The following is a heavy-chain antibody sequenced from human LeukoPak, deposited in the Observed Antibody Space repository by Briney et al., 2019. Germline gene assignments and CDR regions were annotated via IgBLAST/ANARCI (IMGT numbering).Heavy chain of an antibody. D-gene: IGHD2-15*01. J-gene: IGHJ4*02. V-gene: IGHV4-38-2*02. CDR1: GYSISSGYY. Sequence: PSETLSLTCTVSGYSISSGYYWGWIRQPPGKGLEWIGSIYHSGSTYYNPSLKSRVTISVDTSKNQFSLKLSSVTAADTAVYYCASALGWYYFDYWGQGTLVTVSS. CDR2: IYHSGST. CDR3: ASALGWYYFDY.